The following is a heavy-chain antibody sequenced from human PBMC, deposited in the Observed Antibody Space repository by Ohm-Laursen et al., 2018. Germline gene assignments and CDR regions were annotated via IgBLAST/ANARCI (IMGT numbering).Heavy chain of an antibody. D-gene: IGHD3-10*01. Sequence: SSLRLSCSASGFTFDDYAMHWVRQAPGKGLEWVSGISWNSGSIGYADSVKGRFTISRDNAKNSLYLQMNSLRAEDTALYYCAKDISYGSGSRYYYGMDVWGQGTTVTVSS. CDR3: AKDISYGSGSRYYYGMDV. V-gene: IGHV3-9*01. J-gene: IGHJ6*02. CDR1: GFTFDDYA. CDR2: ISWNSGSI.